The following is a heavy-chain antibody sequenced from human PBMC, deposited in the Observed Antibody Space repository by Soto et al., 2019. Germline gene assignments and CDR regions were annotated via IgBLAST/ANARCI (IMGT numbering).Heavy chain of an antibody. CDR3: ARDIFFDGHSPGHFDL. Sequence: EVQLVESGGVVVQPGGSLRLSCAASGFAFDDFSMYWVRQAPGKGLEWVSLISWDGGDTYYADSVKGRFTISRDNRKISLYLQMNSLRTEDTAVYFCARDIFFDGHSPGHFDLWGRGTLVTVSS. CDR1: GFAFDDFS. V-gene: IGHV3-43*01. CDR2: ISWDGGDT. J-gene: IGHJ2*01. D-gene: IGHD3-3*01.